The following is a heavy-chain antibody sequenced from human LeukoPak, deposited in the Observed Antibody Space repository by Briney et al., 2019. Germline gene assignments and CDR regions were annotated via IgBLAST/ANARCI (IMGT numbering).Heavy chain of an antibody. V-gene: IGHV3-33*06. CDR3: AKSLARYYGDYFDY. CDR2: IWYDGSSK. J-gene: IGHJ4*02. CDR1: GFTFSSYV. D-gene: IGHD4-17*01. Sequence: GGSLRLSCAASGFTFSSYVMHWVRQAPGKGLEWVALIWYDGSSKYYADSVKGRFTISRDTPKNTLFLQMNSLRAEDTAVYYCAKSLARYYGDYFDYWGQGTLVTVSS.